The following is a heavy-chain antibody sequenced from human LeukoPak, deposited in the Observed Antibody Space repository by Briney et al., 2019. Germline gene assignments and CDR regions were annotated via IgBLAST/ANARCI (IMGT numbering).Heavy chain of an antibody. CDR1: GFTFSSYA. Sequence: GGSLRLSCAASGFTFSSYAMSWVRQVPGKGLVWVSSITGGGGTTDYADSVKGRFTISRDNSKNTLYLQVNGLRTEDTVVYYCAKDRLLNCRGDCYIFDYWGQGTVVTVSS. CDR3: AKDRLLNCRGDCYIFDY. D-gene: IGHD2-21*02. V-gene: IGHV3-23*01. CDR2: ITGGGGTT. J-gene: IGHJ4*02.